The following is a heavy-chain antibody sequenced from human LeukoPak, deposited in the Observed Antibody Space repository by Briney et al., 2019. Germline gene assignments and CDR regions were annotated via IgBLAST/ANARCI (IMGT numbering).Heavy chain of an antibody. CDR1: GGSFSGYY. Sequence: PSETLSLTCAVYGGSFSGYYWSWIRQPPGKGLEWIGEINHSGSTNYNPSLKSRVTISVDTSKNQFSLKLSSVTAADTAVYYCARGIWSGYYFDYWGQGTLVTASS. V-gene: IGHV4-34*01. D-gene: IGHD3-3*01. CDR2: INHSGST. CDR3: ARGIWSGYYFDY. J-gene: IGHJ4*02.